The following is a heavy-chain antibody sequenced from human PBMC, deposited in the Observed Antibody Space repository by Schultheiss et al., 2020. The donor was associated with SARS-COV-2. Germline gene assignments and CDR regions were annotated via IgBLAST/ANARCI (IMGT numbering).Heavy chain of an antibody. J-gene: IGHJ2*01. CDR1: GGSFSGYY. D-gene: IGHD7-27*01. Sequence: SETLSLTCAVYGGSFSGYYWSWIRQPPGKGLEWIGYIYYSGSTNYNPSLKSRVTMSVDTSKNQFSLKLSSVTAADTAVYYCARTGDRYFDLWGRGTLVTVSS. CDR3: ARTGDRYFDL. CDR2: IYYSGST. V-gene: IGHV4-34*01.